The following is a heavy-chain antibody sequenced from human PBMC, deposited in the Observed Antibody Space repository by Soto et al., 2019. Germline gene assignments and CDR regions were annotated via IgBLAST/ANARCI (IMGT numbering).Heavy chain of an antibody. CDR2: ISYDGNNK. V-gene: IGHV3-30*18. J-gene: IGHJ4*02. CDR3: AKAEYSGSFFDY. CDR1: GFTFSSYG. D-gene: IGHD1-26*01. Sequence: QVQLVVSGGGVVQPGRSLRVSCAASGFTFSSYGMHWVRQAPGKGLEWVAVISYDGNNKYYADSVKGRFTISRDNSKKTVYLLMNSLRAEDTAVYYCAKAEYSGSFFDYWGQGTLVTVSS.